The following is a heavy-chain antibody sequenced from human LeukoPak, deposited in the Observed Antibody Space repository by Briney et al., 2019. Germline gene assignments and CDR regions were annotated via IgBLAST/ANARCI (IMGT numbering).Heavy chain of an antibody. Sequence: ASVKVSCKASGYTFSSYGNSWVRQAPGQGLEWMGWISAYNGNTNYAQKLQGRVTMTTDTSTSTAYMELRSLRSDDTAVYYCARAPLGDGYAGYWGQGTLVTVSS. CDR1: GYTFSSYG. V-gene: IGHV1-18*01. CDR2: ISAYNGNT. D-gene: IGHD5-12*01. CDR3: ARAPLGDGYAGY. J-gene: IGHJ4*02.